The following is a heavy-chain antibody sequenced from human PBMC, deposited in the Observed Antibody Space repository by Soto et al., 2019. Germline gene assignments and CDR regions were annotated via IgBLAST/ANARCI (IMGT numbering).Heavy chain of an antibody. CDR3: ARALEYCSSTSCYDYYYYYMDV. Sequence: GGSLRLSCAASGFTFSSYSMNWVRQAPGKGLEWVSYISSSSSTIYYADSVKGRFTISRDNAKNSLYLQMNSLRAEDKAVYYCARALEYCSSTSCYDYYYYYMDVWGKGTTVTVSS. D-gene: IGHD2-2*01. CDR2: ISSSSSTI. V-gene: IGHV3-48*01. J-gene: IGHJ6*03. CDR1: GFTFSSYS.